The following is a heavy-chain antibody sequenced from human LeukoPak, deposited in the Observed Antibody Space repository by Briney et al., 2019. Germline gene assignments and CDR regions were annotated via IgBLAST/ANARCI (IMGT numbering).Heavy chain of an antibody. D-gene: IGHD5-18*01. V-gene: IGHV3-23*01. CDR2: IFGSGGSP. J-gene: IGHJ4*02. Sequence: PGGSLRLSCAASGFTFNSYAMYWVRQAPGKGLEWVAGIFGSGGSPHSADPVKGRFTISRDNSRNTVYLQINSLRAEDTAVYYCGKTTVGYSSGQKPAWPVDYWGQGTLVTVS. CDR1: GFTFNSYA. CDR3: GKTTVGYSSGQKPAWPVDY.